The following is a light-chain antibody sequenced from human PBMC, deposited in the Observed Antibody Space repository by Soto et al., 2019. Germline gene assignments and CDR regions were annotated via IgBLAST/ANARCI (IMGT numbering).Light chain of an antibody. V-gene: IGKV3-20*01. Sequence: ELVLTQSPGTLSLSPGDRATLSCRASQSVSSSYLAWYQQKPGQAPRLLIYAASSRATGIPDRFSGSGSGTESTLTISRLEPEDFAVYYCKQYGSSPTFGQGTKVDIK. CDR1: QSVSSSY. CDR2: AAS. J-gene: IGKJ1*01. CDR3: KQYGSSPT.